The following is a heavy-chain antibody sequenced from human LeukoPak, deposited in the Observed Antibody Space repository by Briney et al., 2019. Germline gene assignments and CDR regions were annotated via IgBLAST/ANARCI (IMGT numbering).Heavy chain of an antibody. CDR3: ARGRQSSSLLFDY. V-gene: IGHV4-34*01. CDR2: ISHSGST. D-gene: IGHD6-6*01. J-gene: IGHJ4*02. Sequence: PSETLSLTCAVYGGSFSGYYWSWIRQPPGKGLEWIGYISHSGSTYYNPSLKSRVTISVDKSKNQFSLKLSSVTAADTAVYYCARGRQSSSLLFDYWGQGTLVTVSS. CDR1: GGSFSGYY.